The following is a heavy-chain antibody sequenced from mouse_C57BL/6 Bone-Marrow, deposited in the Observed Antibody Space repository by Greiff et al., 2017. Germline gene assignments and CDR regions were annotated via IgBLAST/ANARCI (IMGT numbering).Heavy chain of an antibody. J-gene: IGHJ2*01. Sequence: QVQLQQSGAELVRPGTSVKVSCKASGYAFTNYLIEWVKQRPGQGLEWIGVINPGSGGTNYNEKFKGKATLTADKSSSTAYMPLSSLTSEDSAVYFCARSRDYDYFDYWGQGTTLTVSS. CDR1: GYAFTNYL. CDR3: ARSRDYDYFDY. CDR2: INPGSGGT. V-gene: IGHV1-54*01. D-gene: IGHD2-4*01.